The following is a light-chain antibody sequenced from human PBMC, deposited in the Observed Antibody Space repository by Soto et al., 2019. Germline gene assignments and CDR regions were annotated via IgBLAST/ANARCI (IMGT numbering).Light chain of an antibody. CDR2: GAS. J-gene: IGKJ1*01. V-gene: IGKV3-20*01. CDR1: QSLSNY. Sequence: EIVLTQSPGTLSLSPGERATLSCRASQSLSNYLAWYQQKPGQAPRLLIYGASSRATGIPDRFSGSGSGTDFTLTISRLEPEDFAVYYCQQYGSSLWTFGQGTKVEIK. CDR3: QQYGSSLWT.